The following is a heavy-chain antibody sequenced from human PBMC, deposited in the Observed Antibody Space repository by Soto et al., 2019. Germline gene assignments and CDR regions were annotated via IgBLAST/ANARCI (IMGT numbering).Heavy chain of an antibody. CDR3: ARGSGYYYGMDV. J-gene: IGHJ6*02. D-gene: IGHD1-26*01. CDR1: GFTFSSYD. Sequence: GGSLRLSCAASGFTFSSYDMHWVRQATGKGLEWVSAIGTAGDTYYPGSVKGRFTISRENAKNSLYLQMNSLRAGDTAVHYCARGSGYYYGMDVWGQGTTVTVSS. CDR2: IGTAGDT. V-gene: IGHV3-13*01.